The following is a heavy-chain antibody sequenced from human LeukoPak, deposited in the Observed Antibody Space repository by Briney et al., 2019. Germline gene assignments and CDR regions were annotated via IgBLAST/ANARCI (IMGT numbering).Heavy chain of an antibody. CDR2: ISGSGGST. J-gene: IGHJ6*03. D-gene: IGHD1-20*01. CDR3: AKAAYNSQYYYYYYYMDV. V-gene: IGHV3-23*01. CDR1: GFTFGSYA. Sequence: GGSLRLSCAASGFTFGSYAMSWVRQAPGKGLEWVSAISGSGGSTYYADSVKGRFTISRDNSKNTLYLQMNSLRAEDTAVYYCAKAAYNSQYYYYYYYMDVWGKGTTVTVSS.